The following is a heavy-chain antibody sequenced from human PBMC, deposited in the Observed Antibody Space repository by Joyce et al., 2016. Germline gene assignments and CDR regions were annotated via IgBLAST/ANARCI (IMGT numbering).Heavy chain of an antibody. D-gene: IGHD5-24*01. CDR2: ISASSGTR. CDR3: ARVGRTGYTCDY. Sequence: EVQLVESGGGLVQPGGSLRLSCAASGFSFNTYSINWVRQAAGKGLGWHSYISASSGTRYYADSVKGRFTISRDNAKNSVYLQMNSLRDEDTAVYYCARVGRTGYTCDYWGQGTLVTVSS. J-gene: IGHJ4*02. V-gene: IGHV3-48*02. CDR1: GFSFNTYS.